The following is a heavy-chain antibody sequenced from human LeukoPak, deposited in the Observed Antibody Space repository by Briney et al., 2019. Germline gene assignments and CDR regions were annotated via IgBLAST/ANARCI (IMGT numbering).Heavy chain of an antibody. J-gene: IGHJ4*02. Sequence: PGGSLRLSCAASGFTFSSCALQWVRQAPGKGLEWVAAISYDGSNKNYADSVKGRFTISRDNSKTTLYLQMNSLRAEDTAVYYCARDEHLAFQDWGQGTLVTVSS. CDR2: ISYDGSNK. V-gene: IGHV3-30-3*01. CDR3: ARDEHLAFQD. CDR1: GFTFSSCA. D-gene: IGHD1/OR15-1a*01.